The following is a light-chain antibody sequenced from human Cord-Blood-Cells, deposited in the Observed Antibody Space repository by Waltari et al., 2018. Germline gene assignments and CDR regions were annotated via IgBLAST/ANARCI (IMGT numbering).Light chain of an antibody. CDR1: SSDVGGLNY. CDR3: SSYTSSSTLV. V-gene: IGLV2-14*01. J-gene: IGLJ3*02. CDR2: DVS. Sequence: QSALTQPASVSGSPGQSITISCTGTSSDVGGLNYVSWYQQHPGKAPKLMIYDVSNRPSGVSNRFSGSKSGNTASLTISGLQAEDEADYYCSSYTSSSTLVFGGVTKLTVL.